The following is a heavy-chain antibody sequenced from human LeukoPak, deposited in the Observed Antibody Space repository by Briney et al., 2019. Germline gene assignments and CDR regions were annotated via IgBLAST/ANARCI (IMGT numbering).Heavy chain of an antibody. Sequence: GGSLRLSCAASGFTFSSYSMNWVRQAPGKGLEWVSSISSSSSYIYYADSVKGRFTISRDNSKNTLYLQMNSLRAEDTAVYYCARDPWAGKGIWGQGTMVTVSS. D-gene: IGHD6-19*01. CDR3: ARDPWAGKGI. CDR2: ISSSSSYI. V-gene: IGHV3-21*04. CDR1: GFTFSSYS. J-gene: IGHJ3*02.